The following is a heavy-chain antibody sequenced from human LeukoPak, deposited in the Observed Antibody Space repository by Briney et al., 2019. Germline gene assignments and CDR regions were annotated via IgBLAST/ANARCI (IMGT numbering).Heavy chain of an antibody. Sequence: GGSLRLSCAASGFTFSSYSMNWVRLAPGKGLEWVSYISSSSSTIYYADSVKGRFTISRDNAKNSLYLQMNSLRAEDTAVYYCARPPALWFGEFDAFDIWGQGTMVTVSS. CDR3: ARPPALWFGEFDAFDI. V-gene: IGHV3-48*01. CDR1: GFTFSSYS. CDR2: ISSSSSTI. J-gene: IGHJ3*02. D-gene: IGHD3-10*01.